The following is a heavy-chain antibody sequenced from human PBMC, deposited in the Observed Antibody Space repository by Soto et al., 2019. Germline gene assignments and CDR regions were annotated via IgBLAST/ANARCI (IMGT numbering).Heavy chain of an antibody. V-gene: IGHV3-23*01. CDR1: GFTFSRYG. J-gene: IGHJ6*02. CDR3: AKARDDNYFYDAMDV. CDR2: MSDSGSST. D-gene: IGHD3-22*01. Sequence: GGSLRLSCAASGFTFSRYGMSWVRQAPGMGLEWVSAMSDSGSSTFYADSVKGRFAISRDNSKNTLYLQMNSLRSEDTAIYYCAKARDDNYFYDAMDVWGQGTRVSVSS.